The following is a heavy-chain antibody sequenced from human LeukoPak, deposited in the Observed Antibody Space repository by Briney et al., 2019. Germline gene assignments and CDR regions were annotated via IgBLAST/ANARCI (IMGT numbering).Heavy chain of an antibody. V-gene: IGHV1-2*02. CDR3: ARGQSSGWSPFDY. CDR1: GYTFTGYY. CDR2: INPNSGGT. J-gene: IGHJ4*02. Sequence: ASVKVFCKASGYTFTGYYMHWVRQAPGQGLDWMGWINPNSGGTNYAQKFQGRVTVTTDTSTSTAYMELRSLRSDDTAVYYCARGQSSGWSPFDYWGQGTLVTVSS. D-gene: IGHD6-19*01.